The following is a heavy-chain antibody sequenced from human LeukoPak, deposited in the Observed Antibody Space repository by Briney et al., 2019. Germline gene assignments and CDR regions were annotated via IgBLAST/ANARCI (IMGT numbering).Heavy chain of an antibody. V-gene: IGHV3-15*01. D-gene: IGHD6-19*01. CDR1: GFTFSNAW. Sequence: TGGSLRLSCAASGFTFSNAWMSWVRQAPGKGLEWVGRIKSKTDGGTTDYAAPVKGRFTISRDDSKNTLYLQMNSLKTEDTAVYYCTTARKQWLVRNTAVVYFDYWGQGTLVTVSS. J-gene: IGHJ4*02. CDR3: TTARKQWLVRNTAVVYFDY. CDR2: IKSKTDGGTT.